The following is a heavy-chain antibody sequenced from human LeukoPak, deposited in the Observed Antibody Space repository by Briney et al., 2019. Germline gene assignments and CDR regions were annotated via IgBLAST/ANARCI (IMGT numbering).Heavy chain of an antibody. CDR1: GFTFSSYA. J-gene: IGHJ4*02. D-gene: IGHD4-17*01. Sequence: GGSLRLSCAASGFTFSSYAMSWVRQAPGKGLEWVSYISSSSSTIYYADSVKGRFTISRDNAKNSLYLQMNSLRDEDTAVYYCAREWGDYGDYEYLLRYWGQGTLVTVSS. V-gene: IGHV3-48*02. CDR2: ISSSSSTI. CDR3: AREWGDYGDYEYLLRY.